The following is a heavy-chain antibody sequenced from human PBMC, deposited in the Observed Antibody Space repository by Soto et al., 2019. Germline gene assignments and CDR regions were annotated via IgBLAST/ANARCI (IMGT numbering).Heavy chain of an antibody. D-gene: IGHD3-9*01. CDR3: ARGSADILTGYYLGY. V-gene: IGHV3-30-3*01. Sequence: GGSLRLSCAASGFTFSSYAMHWVRQAPGKGLEWVAVISYDGSNKYYADSVKGRFTISRDNSKNTLYLQMNSLRAEDTAVYYCARGSADILTGYYLGYWGQGTLVTVSS. CDR1: GFTFSSYA. CDR2: ISYDGSNK. J-gene: IGHJ4*02.